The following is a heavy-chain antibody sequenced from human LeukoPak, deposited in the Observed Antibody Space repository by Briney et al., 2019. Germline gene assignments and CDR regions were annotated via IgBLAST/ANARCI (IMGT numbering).Heavy chain of an antibody. J-gene: IGHJ6*02. V-gene: IGHV3-23*01. Sequence: GGSLRLSCAASGLTFSNYWMSWVRQAPGKGLEWVSTISDSGGSTYYADSVKGRFTISRDNSKSTLYLQMNSLRAEDAAVYYCGRYYVMDVWGQGTSVTVSS. CDR2: ISDSGGST. CDR3: GRYYVMDV. CDR1: GLTFSNYW.